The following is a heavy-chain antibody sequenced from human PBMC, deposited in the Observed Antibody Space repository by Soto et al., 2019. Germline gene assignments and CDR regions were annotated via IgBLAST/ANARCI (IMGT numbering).Heavy chain of an antibody. D-gene: IGHD1-26*01. CDR2: TSFSGYT. J-gene: IGHJ4*02. Sequence: QVQLHESGPGLVKPSQTLSLTCSVSGDSVSSGDSYWSWIRQPPGKALEWIGYTSFSGYTSYSPSLKSRVTISVDMSKSQFSLRLTSVTAADTAVYYCVRGGNPYHYATSGPGTFDKWGQGTLVSVSS. CDR3: VRGGNPYHYATSGPGTFDK. V-gene: IGHV4-30-4*01. CDR1: GDSVSSGDSY.